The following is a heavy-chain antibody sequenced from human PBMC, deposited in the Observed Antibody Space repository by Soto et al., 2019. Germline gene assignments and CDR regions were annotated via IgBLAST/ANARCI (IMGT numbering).Heavy chain of an antibody. CDR3: ARPLYCSGGSCYWFDP. CDR2: IYYSGST. D-gene: IGHD2-15*01. V-gene: IGHV4-39*01. Sequence: SETLSLTWTVSGGSISSSRYYWGWIRQPPGKGLEWIGSIYYSGSTYYNPSLKSRVTISVDTSKNQFSLKLSSVTAADTAVYYCARPLYCSGGSCYWFDPWGQGTLVTVSS. CDR1: GGSISSSRYY. J-gene: IGHJ5*02.